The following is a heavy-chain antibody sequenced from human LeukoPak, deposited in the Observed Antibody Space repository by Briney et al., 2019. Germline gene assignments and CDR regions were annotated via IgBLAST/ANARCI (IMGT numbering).Heavy chain of an antibody. CDR3: ARVIVVVPAASYYYYGMDV. Sequence: GASVKVSCKASGGTFSSYAISWVRQAPGQGLEWMGGIIPIFGTANYAQKFQGRVTITADESTSTAYMELSSLRSEDTAVYYCARVIVVVPAASYYYYGMDVWGQGTTVTVSS. D-gene: IGHD2-2*01. J-gene: IGHJ6*02. CDR2: IIPIFGTA. CDR1: GGTFSSYA. V-gene: IGHV1-69*13.